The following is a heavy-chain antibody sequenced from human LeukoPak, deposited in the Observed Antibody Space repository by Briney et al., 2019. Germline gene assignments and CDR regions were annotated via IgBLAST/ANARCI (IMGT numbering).Heavy chain of an antibody. CDR3: ARVGDYDFWSGAHPFDY. J-gene: IGHJ4*02. D-gene: IGHD3-3*01. CDR2: ISYDGSNK. Sequence: QPGGSLRLSCAVSGFTFSSYAMHWVRQAPGKGLEWAAFISYDGSNKYYADSVKGRFTISRDNSKNTLYLQMNSLRAEDTAVYYCARVGDYDFWSGAHPFDYWGQGTLVTVSS. CDR1: GFTFSSYA. V-gene: IGHV3-30-3*01.